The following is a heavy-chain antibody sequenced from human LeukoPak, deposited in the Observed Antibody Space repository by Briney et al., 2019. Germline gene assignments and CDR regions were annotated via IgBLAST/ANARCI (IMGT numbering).Heavy chain of an antibody. D-gene: IGHD3-9*01. J-gene: IGHJ4*02. V-gene: IGHV3-21*01. CDR3: ASRGLRYCALYYFDY. Sequence: GGSLRLSCAASGFTFSSYSMNWVRQAPGKGLEWVSSISSSSSYIYYADSVKGRFTISRDNAKNSLYLQMTSLRAEDTAVYYCASRGLRYCALYYFDYWGQGTLVTVSS. CDR1: GFTFSSYS. CDR2: ISSSSSYI.